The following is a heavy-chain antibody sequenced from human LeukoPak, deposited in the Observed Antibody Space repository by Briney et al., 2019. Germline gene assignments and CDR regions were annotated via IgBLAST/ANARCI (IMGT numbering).Heavy chain of an antibody. CDR1: GGSFSGYY. D-gene: IGHD3-3*01. CDR2: INHSGST. CDR3: ARHERDDFWSSPLYYFDY. J-gene: IGHJ4*02. V-gene: IGHV4-34*01. Sequence: SETLSLTCTVYGGSFSGYYWSWIRQPPGKGLEWIAEINHSGSTNCNPSLKGRVTISVDTSKNQFSLKLSSVTAADTAVYYCARHERDDFWSSPLYYFDYWGQGTLVAVSS.